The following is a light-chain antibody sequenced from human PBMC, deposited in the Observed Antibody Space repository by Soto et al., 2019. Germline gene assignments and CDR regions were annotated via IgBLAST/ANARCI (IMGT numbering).Light chain of an antibody. V-gene: IGKV1-39*01. CDR2: AAS. J-gene: IGKJ1*01. Sequence: DIQMTQSPSTLSAGVGDRVTITCRASQRISTYLNWYQQKPGKAPTLLIYAASSLQSGVPSRFSGGGSGTDFTLTINTLHPEDFATYFCQQCYSPPRTFGQGTKVEIK. CDR1: QRISTY. CDR3: QQCYSPPRT.